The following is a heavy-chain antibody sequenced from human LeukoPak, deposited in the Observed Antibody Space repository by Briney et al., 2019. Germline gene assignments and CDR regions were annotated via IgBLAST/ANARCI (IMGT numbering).Heavy chain of an antibody. CDR1: GGSFSGYY. CDR3: GRGNWAMVNY. CDR2: INHSGST. J-gene: IGHJ4*02. D-gene: IGHD5-18*01. V-gene: IGHV4-34*01. Sequence: SETLSLTCAVYGGSFSGYYWSWIRQPPGKGLEWIGEINHSGSTNYNPSLKSRVTISVDTSKNQFSLRLSSVTAADTAVYYCGRGNWAMVNYWGQGTLVTVSS.